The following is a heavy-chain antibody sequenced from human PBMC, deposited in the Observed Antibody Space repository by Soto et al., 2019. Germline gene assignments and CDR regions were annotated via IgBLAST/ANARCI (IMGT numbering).Heavy chain of an antibody. CDR3: AKDMRYSREFDY. Sequence: EVQLLESGGGLVQPGGSLRLSCAASGFTFSSYAMSWVRQAPGKGLEWVSAISGSGGSTYYADSAKGRFTISRDNSKNTLYLQMNSLRAEDTAVYYCAKDMRYSREFDYWGQGTLVTVSS. D-gene: IGHD6-13*01. V-gene: IGHV3-23*01. J-gene: IGHJ4*02. CDR1: GFTFSSYA. CDR2: ISGSGGST.